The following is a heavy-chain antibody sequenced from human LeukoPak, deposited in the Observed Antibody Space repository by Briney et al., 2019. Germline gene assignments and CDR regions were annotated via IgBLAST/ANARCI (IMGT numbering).Heavy chain of an antibody. CDR3: AKEGDYYGSESYRDGFDM. CDR2: INTDGSST. J-gene: IGHJ3*02. V-gene: IGHV3-74*01. CDR1: GFTFSTYW. D-gene: IGHD3-10*01. Sequence: PGGSLRLSCAASGFTFSTYWMHWVRQAPGKGLVWVSRINTDGSSTYYADSVKGRFTISRDNAKNTLYLQMNSLRAEDTAVYYCAKEGDYYGSESYRDGFDMWGQGTMVTVSS.